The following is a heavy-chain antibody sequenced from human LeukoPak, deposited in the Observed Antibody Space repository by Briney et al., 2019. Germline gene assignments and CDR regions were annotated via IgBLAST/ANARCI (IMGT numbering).Heavy chain of an antibody. CDR2: LPGFGTTT. J-gene: IGHJ3*02. Sequence: GGSLRLSCAASEFTFSIYAMNWVRQAPGKGLEWVSGLPGFGTTTYYADSVRGRFTISRDNSKNTLYLQTNSLRAEDTAVYYCAKSGGYYETNGGAFDIWGQGTMVTVSS. CDR3: AKSGGYYETNGGAFDI. CDR1: EFTFSIYA. V-gene: IGHV3-23*01. D-gene: IGHD2-8*01.